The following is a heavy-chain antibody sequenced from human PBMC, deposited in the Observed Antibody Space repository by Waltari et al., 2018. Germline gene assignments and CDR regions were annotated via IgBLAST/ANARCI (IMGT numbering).Heavy chain of an antibody. CDR2: INPNSGGT. J-gene: IGHJ4*02. CDR1: GYTFTGYY. Sequence: QVQLVQSGAEVKKPGASVKVSCKASGYTFTGYYMHWVRQAPGQGLEWMGRINPNSGGTNYAQKFQGRVTMTRDTSISTAYMELSRLRSDDTAVYYCARDGFSGYYYDSSGYYWGQGTLVTVSS. V-gene: IGHV1-2*06. D-gene: IGHD3-22*01. CDR3: ARDGFSGYYYDSSGYY.